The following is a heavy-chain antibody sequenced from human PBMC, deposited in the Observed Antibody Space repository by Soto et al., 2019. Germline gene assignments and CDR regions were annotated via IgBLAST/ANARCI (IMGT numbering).Heavy chain of an antibody. CDR2: ISGGGGST. Sequence: PGGSLRLSCAASGFTFSSYAMSWVREAPGNGLEWVSAISGGGGSTYYADSVKGWFTISRDNSKNTMYLQMTSLRAEHTAVCFCAKGRGIVGASYFYYWGQGTLVTASS. CDR3: AKGRGIVGASYFYY. CDR1: GFTFSSYA. V-gene: IGHV3-23*01. J-gene: IGHJ4*02. D-gene: IGHD1-26*01.